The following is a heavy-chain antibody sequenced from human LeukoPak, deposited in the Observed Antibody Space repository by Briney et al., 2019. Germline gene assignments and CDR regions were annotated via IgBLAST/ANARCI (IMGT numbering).Heavy chain of an antibody. Sequence: ASVKVSCKASGYTFTSYGIGWVRQAPGQGLEWMRWISAYNGNTNYAQKLQGRVTMTTDTSTSTAYMELRSLRSDDTAVYYCARGDGGSYFAFNDYWGQGTLVTVSS. CDR2: ISAYNGNT. V-gene: IGHV1-18*01. CDR3: ARGDGGSYFAFNDY. D-gene: IGHD1-26*01. J-gene: IGHJ4*02. CDR1: GYTFTSYG.